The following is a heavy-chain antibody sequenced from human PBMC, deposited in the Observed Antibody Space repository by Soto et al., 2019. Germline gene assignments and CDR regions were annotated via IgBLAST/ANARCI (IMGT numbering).Heavy chain of an antibody. J-gene: IGHJ3*02. CDR1: GYSFTSYW. CDR3: ARPSMVRGVHDAFDI. V-gene: IGHV5-51*01. D-gene: IGHD3-10*01. Sequence: GGSLRLSCKGSGYSFTSYWIGWVRQMPGKGLEWMGIIYPGDSDTRYSPSFQGQVTISADKSISTAYLQWSSLKASDTAMYYCARPSMVRGVHDAFDIWGQGTMVTVSS. CDR2: IYPGDSDT.